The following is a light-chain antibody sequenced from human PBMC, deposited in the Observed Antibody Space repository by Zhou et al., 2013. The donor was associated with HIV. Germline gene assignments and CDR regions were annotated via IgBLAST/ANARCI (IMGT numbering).Light chain of an antibody. CDR3: QQYKIYPLT. CDR1: QSISNY. Sequence: DFQMTQSPSSLSASVGDRVTITCRASQSISNYLNWYQHKPGKAPKLLIYAASSLQSGVPSRFSGSGSGTDFTLTISNLQPEDIATYYCQQYKIYPLTFGGGTKVEIK. V-gene: IGKV1-39*01. J-gene: IGKJ4*01. CDR2: AAS.